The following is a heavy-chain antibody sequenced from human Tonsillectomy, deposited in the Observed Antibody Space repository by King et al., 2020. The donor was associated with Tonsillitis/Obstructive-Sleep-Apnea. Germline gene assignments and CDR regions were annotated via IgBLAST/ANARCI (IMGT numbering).Heavy chain of an antibody. Sequence: TLKESGPVLVKPTETLTLTCTVSGFSLSNVRMGVSWIRQPPGKALEWLAHIFSNDEKSYSTSLKSRLTISKDTSKSQVVLTMTNMDPVDTATYSYARIYHYSTLAVPSGGFDPWGQGTMVTVSS. V-gene: IGHV2-26*01. CDR2: IFSNDEK. D-gene: IGHD3-16*01. CDR1: GFSLSNVRMG. CDR3: ARIYHYSTLAVPSGGFDP. J-gene: IGHJ5*02.